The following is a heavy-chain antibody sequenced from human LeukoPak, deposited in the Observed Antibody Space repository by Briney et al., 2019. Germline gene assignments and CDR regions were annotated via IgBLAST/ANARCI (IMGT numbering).Heavy chain of an antibody. J-gene: IGHJ6*03. D-gene: IGHD1-14*01. CDR2: INPNNGDT. Sequence: ASVRVSCKVSGYTLNELTMHWVRQAPGQGLEWMGWINPNNGDTHYAQKFQGTVTMTRDTSISTAYMELSSLRSDDTAVYYCARGVAGVYFYYYMDVWGKGTTVTVSS. CDR3: ARGVAGVYFYYYMDV. V-gene: IGHV1-2*02. CDR1: GYTLNELT.